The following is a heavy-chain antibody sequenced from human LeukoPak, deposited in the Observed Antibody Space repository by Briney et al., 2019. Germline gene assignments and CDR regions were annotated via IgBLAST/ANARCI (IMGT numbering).Heavy chain of an antibody. J-gene: IGHJ4*02. CDR3: AKDLRDSSGSYFDY. D-gene: IGHD6-19*01. V-gene: IGHV3-30*18. CDR1: GFTFSSYG. Sequence: GRSLRLSCAASGFTFSSYGMHWVRQAPGKGLEWVAVISYDGSNKYYADSVKGRFTISRDNSKNTLYLQMNGLRAEDTAVYYCAKDLRDSSGSYFDYWGQGTLVTVSS. CDR2: ISYDGSNK.